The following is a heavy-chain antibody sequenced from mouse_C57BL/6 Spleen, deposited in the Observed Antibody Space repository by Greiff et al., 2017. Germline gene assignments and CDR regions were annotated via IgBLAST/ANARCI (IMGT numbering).Heavy chain of an antibody. Sequence: EVQRVESGGGLVKPGGSLKLSCAASGFTFSSYAMSWVRQTPEKRLEWVATISDGGSYTYYPDNVKGRFTISRDTAKNNLYLQMSHLKSEDTAMYYCARDRDFITDFDVWGTGTTVTVSS. CDR1: GFTFSSYA. J-gene: IGHJ1*03. CDR3: ARDRDFITDFDV. V-gene: IGHV5-4*01. CDR2: ISDGGSYT. D-gene: IGHD1-1*01.